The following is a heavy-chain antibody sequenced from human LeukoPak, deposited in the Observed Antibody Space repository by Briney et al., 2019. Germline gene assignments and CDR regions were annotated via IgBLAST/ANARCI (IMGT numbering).Heavy chain of an antibody. CDR3: ARDGDRSSWYRWGGGEFDF. D-gene: IGHD6-13*01. CDR2: ISSNSSTI. CDR1: GFTYSSYS. J-gene: IGHJ4*02. V-gene: IGHV3-48*01. Sequence: GGPLRLSCAASGFTYSSYSKHWLRHAPGKGLEWVLYISSNSSTIFYADSVKGRFTIYRDNAKNSLYLKMNSLRAEDAAVYYGARDGDRSSWYRWGGGEFDFWGQGTVVSVSS.